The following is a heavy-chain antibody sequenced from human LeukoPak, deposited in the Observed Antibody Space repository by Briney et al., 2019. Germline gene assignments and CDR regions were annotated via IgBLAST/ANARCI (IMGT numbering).Heavy chain of an antibody. CDR3: ARVYGSGSWYFDY. CDR2: ISSSSSYI. Sequence: TGGSLRLSCAASGFTFSSYAMNWVRQAPGKGLEWVSSISSSSSYIYYADSVKGRFTISRDNAKNSLYLQMNSLRAEDTAVYYCARVYGSGSWYFDYWGQGTLVTVSS. D-gene: IGHD3-10*01. V-gene: IGHV3-21*01. J-gene: IGHJ4*02. CDR1: GFTFSSYA.